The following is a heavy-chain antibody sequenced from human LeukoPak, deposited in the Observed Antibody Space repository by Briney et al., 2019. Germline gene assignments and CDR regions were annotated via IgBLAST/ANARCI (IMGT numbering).Heavy chain of an antibody. J-gene: IGHJ3*02. V-gene: IGHV3-21*01. CDR3: ARDPYYYDSSGYLAAEGHAFDI. D-gene: IGHD3-22*01. Sequence: GGYLRLSCAASGFTFSSYSMNWVRQAPGKGLEWVSSISSSSYIYYADSVKGRFTISRDNAKNSLYLQMNSLRAEDTAVYYCARDPYYYDSSGYLAAEGHAFDIWGQGTMVTVSS. CDR1: GFTFSSYS. CDR2: ISSSSYI.